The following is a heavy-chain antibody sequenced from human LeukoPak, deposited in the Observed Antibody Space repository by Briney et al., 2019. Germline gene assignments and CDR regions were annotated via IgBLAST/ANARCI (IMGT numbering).Heavy chain of an antibody. CDR1: GVSFSGYY. CDR2: INHSGST. V-gene: IGHV4-34*01. D-gene: IGHD1-26*01. J-gene: IGHJ6*03. CDR3: ARVGVGATGRYYYYYMDV. Sequence: SETLSLTCAVYGVSFSGYYWGWIRQPPGKGLERIGEINHSGSTNYNPSPKSRVTISVDTSKNQFSLKLSSVTAADTAVYYCARVGVGATGRYYYYYMDVWGKGTTVTVSS.